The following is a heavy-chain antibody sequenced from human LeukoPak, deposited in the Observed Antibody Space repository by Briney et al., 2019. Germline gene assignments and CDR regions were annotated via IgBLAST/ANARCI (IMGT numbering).Heavy chain of an antibody. J-gene: IGHJ4*02. CDR3: ARYGDGWHSFDC. V-gene: IGHV3-7*05. CDR1: GFPFSSYW. Sequence: PGGSLRLSCAASGFPFSSYWMIWVRQAPGKGLQWVANIKPDGSVKDYEDSVKGRFTISRDNAKNSLYLQVSSLRAEDTAVYYCARYGDGWHSFDCWGQGTLVTVSS. CDR2: IKPDGSVK. D-gene: IGHD5-24*01.